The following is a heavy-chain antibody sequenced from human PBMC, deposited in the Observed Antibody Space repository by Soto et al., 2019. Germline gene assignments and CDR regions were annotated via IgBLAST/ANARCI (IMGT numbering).Heavy chain of an antibody. CDR1: GFTFSSYA. J-gene: IGHJ4*02. Sequence: PVGSLRLSCAASGFTFSSYAMSWVRQAPGKGLEWVSAISGSGGSTYYADSVKGRFTISRDNSKNTLYLQMNSLRAEDTAVYYCAKAQKALYYFDYWGQGTLVTVSS. CDR2: ISGSGGST. CDR3: AKAQKALYYFDY. V-gene: IGHV3-23*01.